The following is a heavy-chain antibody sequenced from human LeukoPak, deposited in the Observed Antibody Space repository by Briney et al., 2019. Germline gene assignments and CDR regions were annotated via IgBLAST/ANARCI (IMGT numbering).Heavy chain of an antibody. V-gene: IGHV4-39*07. CDR3: ARVTYNGYQHFDY. J-gene: IGHJ4*02. Sequence: SETLSLICTVSGGSISTNTYYWGWIRLPPGKGLEWIGEIHHRGTTYYNPSLRSRVTISVDTSKNQFSLRLTSVTAADTAVYYCARVTYNGYQHFDYWGQGNLVTVS. CDR1: GGSISTNTYY. D-gene: IGHD3-10*01. CDR2: IHHRGTT.